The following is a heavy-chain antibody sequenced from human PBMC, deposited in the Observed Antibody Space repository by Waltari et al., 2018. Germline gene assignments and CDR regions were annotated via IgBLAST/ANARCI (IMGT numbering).Heavy chain of an antibody. V-gene: IGHV4-34*01. CDR3: ARGDYDWYFDL. D-gene: IGHD4-17*01. J-gene: IGHJ2*01. Sequence: QVQLQQWGAGLLKPSETLSLTCDVYGGSFRGYYWSWYRQPPGKGLDGIGEINYSGSTNYNPSLKSRVTISVDTSKNQFSLKLSSVTAADTAVYYCARGDYDWYFDLWGRGTLVTVSS. CDR1: GGSFRGYY. CDR2: INYSGST.